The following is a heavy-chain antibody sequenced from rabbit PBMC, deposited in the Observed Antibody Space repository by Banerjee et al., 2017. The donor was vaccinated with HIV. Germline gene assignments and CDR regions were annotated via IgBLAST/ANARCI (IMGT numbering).Heavy chain of an antibody. J-gene: IGHJ6*01. CDR2: IYPGNSGNT. D-gene: IGHD2-1*01. CDR3: ARRPAYDYGDAGAAYDF. CDR1: GFTLSSYW. V-gene: IGHV1S40*01. Sequence: QSLEESGGDLVKPGASLTLTCTASGFTLSSYWMWWVRQAPGKGLEWIACIYPGNSGNTYYASWAKGRFTISKTSSTTVTLQMTSLTAADTATYFCARRPAYDYGDAGAAYDFWGPGTLVTVS.